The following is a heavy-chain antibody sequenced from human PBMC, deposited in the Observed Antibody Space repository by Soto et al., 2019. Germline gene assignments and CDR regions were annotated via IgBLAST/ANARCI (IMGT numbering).Heavy chain of an antibody. CDR3: ARHGYSYGGCYFDD. V-gene: IGHV3-66*04. CDR2: IYSGGSA. CDR1: GFTVSSNY. J-gene: IGHJ4*02. D-gene: IGHD5-18*01. Sequence: EVQLVESGGGLVQPGGSLRLSCAASGFTVSSNYMSWVRQAPGKGLEWVSVIYSGGSAYYADSVKGRFTISRDNSKNTLYLQMNSLRAEDTAGYYCARHGYSYGGCYFDDWGQGTRVTVSS.